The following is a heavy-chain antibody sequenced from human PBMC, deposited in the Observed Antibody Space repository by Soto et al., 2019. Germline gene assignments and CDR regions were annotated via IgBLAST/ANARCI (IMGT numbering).Heavy chain of an antibody. CDR1: GGSFSGYY. J-gene: IGHJ5*02. D-gene: IGHD3-3*01. V-gene: IGHV4-34*01. CDR3: ARAKSYYDFWSGYYVGNWFDP. CDR2: INHSGST. Sequence: KPSDTLSLTCAVYGGSFSGYYWSWIRQPPGKGLEWIGEINHSGSTNYNPSLKSRVTISVDTSKNQFSLKLSSVTAADTAVYYCARAKSYYDFWSGYYVGNWFDPWGQGTLVTVSS.